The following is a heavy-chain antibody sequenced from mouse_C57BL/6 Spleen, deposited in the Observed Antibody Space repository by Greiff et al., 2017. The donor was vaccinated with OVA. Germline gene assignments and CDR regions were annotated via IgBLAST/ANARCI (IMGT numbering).Heavy chain of an antibody. V-gene: IGHV5-9-1*02. D-gene: IGHD1-1*01. J-gene: IGHJ1*03. CDR2: ISSGGDYI. CDR1: GFTFSSYA. Sequence: EVKLVESGAGLVKPGGSLKLSCAASGFTFSSYAMSWVRQTPEKRLEWVAYISSGGDYIYYADTVKGRFTISRDNARNTLYLQMSSLKSEDTAMYYCTRGRGGSNWYFDVWGTGTTVTVSS. CDR3: TRGRGGSNWYFDV.